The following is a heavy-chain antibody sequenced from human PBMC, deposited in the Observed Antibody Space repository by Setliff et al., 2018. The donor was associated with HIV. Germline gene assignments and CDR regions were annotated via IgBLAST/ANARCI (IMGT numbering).Heavy chain of an antibody. CDR1: GDSISSYY. V-gene: IGHV4-4*07. CDR3: ARGSGYPWYFDL. J-gene: IGHJ2*01. Sequence: SETLSLTCTVSGDSISSYYWSWIRQPAGKGLEWIGRIYSSGITNYNPSLKSRLTISLDTSKNQFSLQVTSVTAADTAVYYCARGSGYPWYFDLWGRGTLVTVSS. D-gene: IGHD3-22*01. CDR2: IYSSGIT.